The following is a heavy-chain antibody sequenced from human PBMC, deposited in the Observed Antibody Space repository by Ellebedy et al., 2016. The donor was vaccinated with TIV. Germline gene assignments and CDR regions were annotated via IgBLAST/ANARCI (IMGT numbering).Heavy chain of an antibody. J-gene: IGHJ4*02. CDR1: GFTFSSYS. CDR3: AREYSSSSGDY. D-gene: IGHD6-6*01. Sequence: GESLKISXAASGFTFSSYSMNWVRQAPGKGLEWVSSISSSSSYIYYADSVKGRFTISRDNAKNSLYLQMNSLRAEDTAVYYCAREYSSSSGDYWGQGTLVTVSS. V-gene: IGHV3-21*01. CDR2: ISSSSSYI.